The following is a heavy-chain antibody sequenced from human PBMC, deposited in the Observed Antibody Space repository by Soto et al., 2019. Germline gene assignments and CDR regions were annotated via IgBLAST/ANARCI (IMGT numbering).Heavy chain of an antibody. V-gene: IGHV3-21*01. CDR2: ISSSSSYI. Sequence: PGGSLRLSCAASGFTFSSYSMNWVRQAPGKGLEWVLSISSSSSYIYYADSVKGRFTISRDNAKNSLYLQMNSLRDEDTAVYYCARDEYRVNTTCYFRTDVWGQGTTVTVSS. D-gene: IGHD2-2*01. J-gene: IGHJ6*02. CDR1: GFTFSSYS. CDR3: ARDEYRVNTTCYFRTDV.